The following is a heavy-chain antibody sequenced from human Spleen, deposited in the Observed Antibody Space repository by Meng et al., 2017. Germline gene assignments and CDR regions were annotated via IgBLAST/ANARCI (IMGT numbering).Heavy chain of an antibody. Sequence: EVQLVESGGGLVQPGGSLRLSCAASGLTFSSYWMYWVRQAPGKGLVWVSRTSRDGSDAVYADSVKGRFTMSRDNAKNTLYLQMNSLRAEDTAVYYCAAAWELLPPGYWGQGTLVTVSS. J-gene: IGHJ4*02. CDR1: GLTFSSYW. D-gene: IGHD1-26*01. V-gene: IGHV3-74*01. CDR3: AAAWELLPPGY. CDR2: TSRDGSDA.